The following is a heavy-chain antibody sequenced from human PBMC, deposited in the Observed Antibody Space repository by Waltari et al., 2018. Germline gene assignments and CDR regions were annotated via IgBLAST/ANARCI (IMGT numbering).Heavy chain of an antibody. CDR3: ARESASSWYGVDY. CDR2: IYYSGST. D-gene: IGHD6-13*01. J-gene: IGHJ4*02. CDR1: GGSISSYY. Sequence: QVQLQESGPGLVKPSETLSLTCTVSGGSISSYYWSWIRQPPGNGLEWIGYIYYSGSTNYNPSLKSRVTISVDTSKNQFSLKLSSVTAADTAVYYCARESASSWYGVDYWGQGTLVTVSS. V-gene: IGHV4-59*01.